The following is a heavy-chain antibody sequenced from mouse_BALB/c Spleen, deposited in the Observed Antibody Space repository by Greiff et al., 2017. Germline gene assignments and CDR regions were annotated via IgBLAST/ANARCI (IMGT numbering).Heavy chain of an antibody. CDR3: ARSGIYYGNYDAMDY. V-gene: IGHV5-17*02. Sequence: EVQLKESGGGLVQPGGSRKLSCAASGFTFSSFGMHWVRQAPEKGLEWVAYISSGSSTIYYADTVKGRFTISRDNPKNTLFLQMTSLRSEDTAMYYCARSGIYYGNYDAMDYWGQGTSVTVSS. CDR2: ISSGSSTI. CDR1: GFTFSSFG. J-gene: IGHJ4*01. D-gene: IGHD2-1*01.